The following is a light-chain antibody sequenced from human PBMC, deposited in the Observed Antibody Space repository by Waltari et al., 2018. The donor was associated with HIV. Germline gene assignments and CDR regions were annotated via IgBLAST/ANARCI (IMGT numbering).Light chain of an antibody. J-gene: IGLJ2*01. V-gene: IGLV1-44*01. CDR3: ASWDDSLNGPV. Sequence: QSVLTQPPSTSGTPEASVTLPCYGTTPNIRRTTDSWLQQLPGTAPALHIHGKNQRPSGVPDRFSGSKSGTSASLAISGLQFEDEADYYCASWDDSLNGPVFGGGTKLSVV. CDR2: GKN. CDR1: TPNIRRTT.